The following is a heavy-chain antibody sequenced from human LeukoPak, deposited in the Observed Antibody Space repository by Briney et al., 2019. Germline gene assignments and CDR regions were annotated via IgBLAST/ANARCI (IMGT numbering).Heavy chain of an antibody. D-gene: IGHD3-22*01. CDR3: ARDRYYYDSSGYTNWFDP. V-gene: IGHV3-11*04. CDR1: GFTFSDYY. J-gene: IGHJ5*02. CDR2: ISSSGSTI. Sequence: GGSLRLSFAASGFTFSDYYMSWIRQAPGKGLEWVSYISSSGSTIYYADSVKGRFTISRDNAKNSLYLQMNSLRAEDTAVYYCARDRYYYDSSGYTNWFDPWGQGTLVTVSS.